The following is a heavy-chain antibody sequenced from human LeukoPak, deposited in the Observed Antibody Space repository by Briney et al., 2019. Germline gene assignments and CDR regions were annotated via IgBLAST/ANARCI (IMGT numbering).Heavy chain of an antibody. CDR1: GGTFSSYT. CDR3: PSDRGWIAAAGTFFDY. V-gene: IGHV1-69*02. J-gene: IGHJ4*02. Sequence: GASVKVSCKASGGTFSSYTISWVRQAPGQGLEWMGRIIPILGIANYAQKFQGRVTITADKSTSTAYMELSSLRSEDPAVYYCPSDRGWIAAAGTFFDYWGQGTLVNVSS. CDR2: IIPILGIA. D-gene: IGHD6-13*01.